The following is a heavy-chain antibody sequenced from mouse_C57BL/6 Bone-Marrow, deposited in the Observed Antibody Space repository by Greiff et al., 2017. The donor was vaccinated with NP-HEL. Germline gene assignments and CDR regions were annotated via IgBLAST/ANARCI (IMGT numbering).Heavy chain of an antibody. V-gene: IGHV1-63*01. J-gene: IGHJ1*03. Sequence: QVQLQQQSGAELVRPGTSVKMSCKASGYTFTNYWIGWAKQRPGHGLEWIGDIYPGGGYTNYNEKFKGKATLTADKSSSTAYMQFSSLTSEDSAIYYCARHYYGSSYIWYFDVWGTGTTVTVSS. D-gene: IGHD1-1*01. CDR2: IYPGGGYT. CDR3: ARHYYGSSYIWYFDV. CDR1: GYTFTNYW.